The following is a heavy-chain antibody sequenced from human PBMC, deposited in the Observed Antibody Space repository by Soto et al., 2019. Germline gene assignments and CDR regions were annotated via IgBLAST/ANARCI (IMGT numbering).Heavy chain of an antibody. Sequence: ASVKVSCKASEYTFTSYYMHWVRQAPGQGLEWMGIINPSGGSTSYAQKFQGRVTMTRDTSTSTVYMELSSLRSEDTAVYYCARDRQMYSSSWSQGFDYWGQGTLVTVSS. CDR3: ARDRQMYSSSWSQGFDY. J-gene: IGHJ4*02. CDR1: EYTFTSYY. CDR2: INPSGGST. D-gene: IGHD6-13*01. V-gene: IGHV1-46*01.